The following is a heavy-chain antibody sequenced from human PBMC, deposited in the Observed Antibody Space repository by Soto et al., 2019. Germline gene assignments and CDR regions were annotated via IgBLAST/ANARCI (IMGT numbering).Heavy chain of an antibody. Sequence: QVQLVQSGAEVKKPGASVKVSCKASGYTFTGYYMHWVRQAPGQGLEWMGWINPNSGGTNYAQKFQGWVTMTRDTSISTAYMELSRLRSDDTALYYCARGRLVGASYYYYYGMDVWGQGTTVTVSS. J-gene: IGHJ6*02. V-gene: IGHV1-2*04. CDR1: GYTFTGYY. CDR2: INPNSGGT. D-gene: IGHD1-26*01. CDR3: ARGRLVGASYYYYYGMDV.